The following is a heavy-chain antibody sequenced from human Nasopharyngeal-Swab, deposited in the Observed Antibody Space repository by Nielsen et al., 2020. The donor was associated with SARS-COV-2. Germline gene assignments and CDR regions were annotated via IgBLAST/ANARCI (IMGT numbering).Heavy chain of an antibody. CDR1: GFTFSIYS. CDR2: ISSSSSTI. Sequence: GESLKISCAASGFTFSIYSMNWVRQAPGKGLEWVAYISSSSSTIYYADSVKGRFTISRDNAKNSLYLQMNSLRAEDTAVYYCARAGAARPTATDYWGQGTLVTVSS. J-gene: IGHJ4*02. D-gene: IGHD6-6*01. V-gene: IGHV3-48*01. CDR3: ARAGAARPTATDY.